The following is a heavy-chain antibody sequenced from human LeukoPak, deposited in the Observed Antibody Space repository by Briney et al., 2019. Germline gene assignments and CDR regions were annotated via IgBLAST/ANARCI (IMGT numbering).Heavy chain of an antibody. D-gene: IGHD3-22*01. V-gene: IGHV3-7*01. Sequence: PGGSLRLSCAASGFTFSSYWMSWVRQAPGKGLEWVGNIKQDGSEKYYVDSVKGRFTISRDNAKNSLYLQMNSLRAEDTAVYYCARIHTDYYDSSGYPAGYYFDYWGQGTLVTVSS. CDR3: ARIHTDYYDSSGYPAGYYFDY. J-gene: IGHJ4*02. CDR1: GFTFSSYW. CDR2: IKQDGSEK.